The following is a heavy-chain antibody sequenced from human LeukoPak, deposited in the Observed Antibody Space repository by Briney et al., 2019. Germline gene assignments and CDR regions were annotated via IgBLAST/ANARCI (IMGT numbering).Heavy chain of an antibody. Sequence: GGSLRLSCAASGFTVSSNYMSWVRQAPGEGLEWVSVIYSGGSTYYADSVKGRVTISRDNSKNTLYLQMNSLRAEDTAVYYCARDRGGATGYFDYRGQGTLVTVSS. V-gene: IGHV3-53*01. D-gene: IGHD1-26*01. CDR1: GFTVSSNY. CDR3: ARDRGGATGYFDY. J-gene: IGHJ4*02. CDR2: IYSGGST.